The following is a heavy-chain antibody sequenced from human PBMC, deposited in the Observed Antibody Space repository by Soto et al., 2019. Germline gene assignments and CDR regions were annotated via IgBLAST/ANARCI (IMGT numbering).Heavy chain of an antibody. V-gene: IGHV4-61*01. J-gene: IGHJ4*02. CDR3: ARDRYSYGPLDY. D-gene: IGHD5-18*01. CDR2: IYYSGST. CDR1: GGSVSSGSYY. Sequence: SETLSLTCTVSGGSVSSGSYYWSWIRQPPGKVLEWIGYIYYSGSTNYNPSLKSRVTISVDTSKNQFSLKLSSVTAADTAVYYCARDRYSYGPLDYWGQGTLVTVSS.